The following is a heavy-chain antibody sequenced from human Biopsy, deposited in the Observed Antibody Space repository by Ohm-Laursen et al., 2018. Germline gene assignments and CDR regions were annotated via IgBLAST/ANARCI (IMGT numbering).Heavy chain of an antibody. V-gene: IGHV1-69*04. CDR1: GGTFGGSP. D-gene: IGHD1-7*01. CDR3: AKDQLHTTSSVGAAFEI. CDR2: IIPVVGLT. Sequence: VASVKVSCKASGGTFGGSPITWLRQAPGQGLWWIGRIIPVVGLTTYAPRFQGRVTVTADTSTNTVYMDLSSLRSEDTAVYYCAKDQLHTTSSVGAAFEIWGPGTLVTVS. J-gene: IGHJ3*02.